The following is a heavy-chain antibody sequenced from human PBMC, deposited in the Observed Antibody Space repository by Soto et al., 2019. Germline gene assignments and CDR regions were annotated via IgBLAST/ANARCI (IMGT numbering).Heavy chain of an antibody. CDR3: AKAYLTAYYYYYYGMDV. J-gene: IGHJ6*02. V-gene: IGHV3-23*01. Sequence: GSLRLSCAASGFTFSSYAMSWVRQAPGKGLEWVSAISGSGGSTYYADSVKGRFTISRDNSKNTLYLQMNSLRAEDTAVYYCAKAYLTAYYYYYYGMDVWGQGTTVTVSS. CDR1: GFTFSSYA. CDR2: ISGSGGST. D-gene: IGHD3-9*01.